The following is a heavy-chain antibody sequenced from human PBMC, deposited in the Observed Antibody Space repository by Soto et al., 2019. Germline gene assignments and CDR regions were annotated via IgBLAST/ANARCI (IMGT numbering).Heavy chain of an antibody. CDR1: GISLSNSGVG. CDR3: AHNDFWSAYYSCCFDY. D-gene: IGHD3-3*01. CDR2: IYWDDDK. V-gene: IGHV2-5*02. Sequence: GSGPTLGNATQTLTLTCTFSGISLSNSGVGVGWIRQPPGKALEWRALIYWDDDKRYSPSLKSRLTITKDTSKNQVVLTMTNMDPVDTATYYCAHNDFWSAYYSCCFDYCGQVPPVPAS. J-gene: IGHJ4*02.